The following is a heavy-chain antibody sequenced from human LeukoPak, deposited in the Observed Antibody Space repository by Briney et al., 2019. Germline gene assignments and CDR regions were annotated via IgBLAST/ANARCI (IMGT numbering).Heavy chain of an antibody. CDR1: GFTVSANY. CDR2: IYSGGST. CDR3: ANPPTVTTIRFDP. Sequence: GGSLRLACAASGFTVSANYMNWVRQAPGKGLEWVSVIYSGGSTYYGDSVKGRFTISRDNSKNTLYLQMNSLRAEDTAVYYCANPPTVTTIRFDPWGQGTLVTVSS. J-gene: IGHJ5*02. D-gene: IGHD4-17*01. V-gene: IGHV3-53*01.